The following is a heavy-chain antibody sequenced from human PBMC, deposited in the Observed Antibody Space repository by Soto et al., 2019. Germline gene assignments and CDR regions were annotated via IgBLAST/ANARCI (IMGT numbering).Heavy chain of an antibody. CDR1: GFTFRSYW. CDR2: INSDGSST. D-gene: IGHD6-6*01. J-gene: IGHJ4*02. Sequence: PGGSLRLSCAASGFTFRSYWMQWVRQAPGKGLVWVSWINSDGSSTSYADSVKGRFTISRDNAKNTLYLQMNSLRAEDTAVYYCASGGSSLNFDSWGQGTLVTVSP. V-gene: IGHV3-74*01. CDR3: ASGGSSLNFDS.